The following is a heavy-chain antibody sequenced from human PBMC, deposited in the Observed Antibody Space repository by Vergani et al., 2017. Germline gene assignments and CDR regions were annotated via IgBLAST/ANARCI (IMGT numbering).Heavy chain of an antibody. CDR2: ISSSSSYI. V-gene: IGHV3-21*01. CDR3: ARARLRAGNGDFDY. Sequence: EVQLVESGGGLVKHGGSLRLSCAASGFTFSSYSMNWVRQAPGKGLEWVSSISSSSSYIYYADSVKDRFTISRDNAKNSLYLQMNSLRAEDTAVYYCARARLRAGNGDFDYWGQGTLVTVSS. J-gene: IGHJ4*02. D-gene: IGHD5-12*01. CDR1: GFTFSSYS.